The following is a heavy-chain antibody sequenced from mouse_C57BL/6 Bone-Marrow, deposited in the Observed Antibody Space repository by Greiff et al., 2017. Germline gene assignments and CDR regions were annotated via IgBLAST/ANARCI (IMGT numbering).Heavy chain of an antibody. J-gene: IGHJ1*03. V-gene: IGHV5-15*01. Sequence: VQLQQSGGGLVQPGGSLKLSCAASGFTFSDYGMAWVRQAPRKGPEWVAFISNLAYSIYYADTVTGRFTISRENAKNTLYLEMSSLRSEDTAMYYCARNTVVATDWYFDVWGTGTTVTVSS. D-gene: IGHD1-1*01. CDR2: ISNLAYSI. CDR3: ARNTVVATDWYFDV. CDR1: GFTFSDYG.